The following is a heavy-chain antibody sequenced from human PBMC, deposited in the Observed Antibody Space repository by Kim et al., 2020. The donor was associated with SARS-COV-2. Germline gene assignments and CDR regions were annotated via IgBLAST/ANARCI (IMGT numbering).Heavy chain of an antibody. V-gene: IGHV3-21*01. CDR1: GFNFSYYS. CDR2: VSSCGTYI. Sequence: GGSLRLSCAASGFNFSYYSMNWVRQAPGKGLEWVSSVSSCGTYIYYPDSLKGRFTVSRDNAKNSLYLHMNSLTVEDTAVYYCARGAVTTIDYWGQGTLVT. CDR3: ARGAVTTIDY. D-gene: IGHD4-17*01. J-gene: IGHJ4*02.